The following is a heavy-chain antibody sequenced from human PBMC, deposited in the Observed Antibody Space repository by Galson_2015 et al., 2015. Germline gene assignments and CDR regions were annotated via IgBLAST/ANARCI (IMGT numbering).Heavy chain of an antibody. CDR1: GLTFRSYW. V-gene: IGHV3-7*01. J-gene: IGHJ6*02. CDR2: IKQDGSEK. D-gene: IGHD3-10*01. Sequence: SLRLSCAVSGLTFRSYWMSWVRQAPGKGLEWMASIKQDGSEKHYVDSVKGRFTISRDNAKNSLYLQVNSLRAEDTAVYYCARSYYGSGTSYGMDVWGQGTTVAVSS. CDR3: ARSYYGSGTSYGMDV.